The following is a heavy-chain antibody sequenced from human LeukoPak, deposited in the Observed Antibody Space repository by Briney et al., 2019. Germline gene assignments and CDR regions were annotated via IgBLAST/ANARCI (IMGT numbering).Heavy chain of an antibody. CDR2: FYYRGST. CDR3: ARRSYYYYMDV. J-gene: IGHJ6*03. CDR1: GGSISSGSYY. Sequence: SETLSLTCTVSGGSISSGSYYWGWIRQPPGKGLEWIGSFYYRGSTYYNPSLKSRVTISVDTSKNQFSLKLTSVTAADTAVYYCARRSYYYYMDVWGKGTTVTISS. V-gene: IGHV4-39*07.